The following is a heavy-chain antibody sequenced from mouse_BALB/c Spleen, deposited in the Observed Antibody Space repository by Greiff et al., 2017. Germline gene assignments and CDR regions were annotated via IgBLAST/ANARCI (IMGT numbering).Heavy chain of an antibody. CDR3: VRVYDYDYLDY. Sequence: VKLMESGPGLVAPSQSLSISCTVSGFSLTSYDISWIRQPPGKGLEWLGVIWTGGGTNYNSAFMSRLSISKDNSKSQVFLKMNSLQTDDTAIYYCVRVYDYDYLDYWGQGTTLTVSS. D-gene: IGHD2-4*01. J-gene: IGHJ2*01. V-gene: IGHV2-9-2*01. CDR1: GFSLTSYD. CDR2: IWTGGGT.